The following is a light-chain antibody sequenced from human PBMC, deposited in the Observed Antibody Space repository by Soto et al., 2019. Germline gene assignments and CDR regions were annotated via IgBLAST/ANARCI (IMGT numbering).Light chain of an antibody. CDR2: MIS. V-gene: IGKV2-24*01. CDR3: MQATQFPLT. Sequence: EIVMTQTPLSSPVTLGQPASISCRSSQSLVHRDGNTYLSWLQQRPGQPPRRLIYMISERFSGVPDRFSGSGAGTDLTLKISRVEAEDVGVYYCMQATQFPLTFGGGTKVEIK. CDR1: QSLVHRDGNTY. J-gene: IGKJ4*01.